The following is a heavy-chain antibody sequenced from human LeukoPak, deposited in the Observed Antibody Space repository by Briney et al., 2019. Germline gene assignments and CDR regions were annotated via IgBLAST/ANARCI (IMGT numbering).Heavy chain of an antibody. Sequence: GGSLRLSCAASGFTVSSNYMTWVRQAPGKGLEWVSVIYSGGGTLYADSVKGRFTISRDSSKNTLYLQMNSLRPEDTAVYYCARARPSMWIDYWGQGTLVTVSS. V-gene: IGHV3-53*05. CDR1: GFTVSSNY. J-gene: IGHJ4*02. D-gene: IGHD5-12*01. CDR2: IYSGGGT. CDR3: ARARPSMWIDY.